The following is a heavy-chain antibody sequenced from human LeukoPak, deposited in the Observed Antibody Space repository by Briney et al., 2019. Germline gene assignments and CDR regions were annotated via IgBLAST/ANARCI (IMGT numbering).Heavy chain of an antibody. CDR2: INPNSGGT. Sequence: ASVKVSCKASGYTFTGYYMHWVRQAPGQGFEWMGWINPNSGGTNYAQKFQGRVTMTRDTSISTAYMELSRLRSDDTAVYYCARDIPVIHYMDVWGKGTTVTVSS. V-gene: IGHV1-2*02. J-gene: IGHJ6*03. CDR1: GYTFTGYY. CDR3: ARDIPVIHYMDV. D-gene: IGHD3-16*02.